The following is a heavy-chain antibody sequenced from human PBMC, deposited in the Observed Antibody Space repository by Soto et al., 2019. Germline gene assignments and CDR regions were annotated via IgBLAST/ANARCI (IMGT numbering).Heavy chain of an antibody. D-gene: IGHD2-8*02. CDR3: ARDKITGLFDY. V-gene: IGHV4-39*07. CDR2: INHSGST. Sequence: SETLSLTCTVSGGSISSGNYYWSWIRQHPGTGLEWIGEINHSGSTNYNPSLKSRVTISVDTSKNQFSLKLTSVTAADTAVYYCARDKITGLFDYWGQGTLVTVSS. J-gene: IGHJ4*02. CDR1: GGSISSGNYY.